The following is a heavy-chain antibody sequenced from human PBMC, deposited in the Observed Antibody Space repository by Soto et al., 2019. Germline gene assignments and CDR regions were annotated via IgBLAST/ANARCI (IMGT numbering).Heavy chain of an antibody. V-gene: IGHV3-7*01. D-gene: IGHD3-16*01. CDR3: ASGGHVDY. J-gene: IGHJ4*02. CDR2: INQDETQK. Sequence: VQLVESGGGLVQPGGSLRLSCEASGLPFNNYWMTWVRRAPGKGLEWVANINQDETQKHYVDSVKGRFTISRDNAKNSLYLQMSSLRADDTAVYYCASGGHVDYCGQGTLVTVSS. CDR1: GLPFNNYW.